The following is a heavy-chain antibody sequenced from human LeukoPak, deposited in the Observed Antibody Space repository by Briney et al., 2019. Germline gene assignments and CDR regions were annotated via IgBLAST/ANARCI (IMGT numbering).Heavy chain of an antibody. D-gene: IGHD6-6*01. Sequence: ASVKVSCKASGYTFTGYYMHWVRQAPGQGLEWMGWINPNSGGTNYAQKFQGRVTMTRDTSISTAYMELSRLRSDDTAVYYCARGKVSGLRSIAAFDPWGQGTLVTVSS. CDR3: ARGKVSGLRSIAAFDP. V-gene: IGHV1-2*02. J-gene: IGHJ5*02. CDR1: GYTFTGYY. CDR2: INPNSGGT.